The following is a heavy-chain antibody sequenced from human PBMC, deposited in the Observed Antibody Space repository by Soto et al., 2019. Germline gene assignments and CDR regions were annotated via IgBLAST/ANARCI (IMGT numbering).Heavy chain of an antibody. V-gene: IGHV1-18*04. J-gene: IGHJ6*02. D-gene: IGHD4-4*01. CDR2: ISAYNGNT. Sequence: GASVKVSCKASGYTFTSYGISWVRRAPGQGLEWMGWISAYNGNTNYAQKLQGRVTMTTDTSTSTAYMELRSLRSDDTAVYYCARETPYSIAGYCIHVSGQGTTVTVSS. CDR1: GYTFTSYG. CDR3: ARETPYSIAGYCIHV.